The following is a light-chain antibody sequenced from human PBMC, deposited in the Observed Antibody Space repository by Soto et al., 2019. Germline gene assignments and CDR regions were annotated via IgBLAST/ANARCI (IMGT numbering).Light chain of an antibody. CDR3: MQALRTLRT. CDR2: LGS. V-gene: IGKV2-28*01. Sequence: DIVMTQSPLSLPVTPGEPASISCRSSQSLLHSNGYNYLDWYLQKPGQSPQLLIYLGSNRASGVPDRFSGSGSGTDFTLKISRVEAEDVGVYYCMQALRTLRTFGQGTKLEIK. CDR1: QSLLHSNGYNY. J-gene: IGKJ2*01.